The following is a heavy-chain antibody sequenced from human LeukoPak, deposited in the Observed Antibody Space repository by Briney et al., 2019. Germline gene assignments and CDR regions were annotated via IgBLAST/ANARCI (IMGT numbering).Heavy chain of an antibody. CDR2: IHYSGST. V-gene: IGHV4-39*01. Sequence: SETLSLTCSVSGGSISSGSYYWSWIRQPPGKGLEWIGSIHYSGSTYYNPSLQSRVTISIDTSKNQFSLKLSSVTAADTAVYYCARQQGDILTGYEKLKNWFDPWGQGTLVTVSS. D-gene: IGHD3-9*01. J-gene: IGHJ5*02. CDR3: ARQQGDILTGYEKLKNWFDP. CDR1: GGSISSGSYY.